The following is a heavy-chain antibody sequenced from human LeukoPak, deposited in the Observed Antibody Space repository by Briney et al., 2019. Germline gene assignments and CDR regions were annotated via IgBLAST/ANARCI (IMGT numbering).Heavy chain of an antibody. CDR1: GGSFSGYY. Sequence: SETLSLTCAVYGGSFSGYYWSWIRQLPGKGLEWIGEINHSGSTNYNPSLKSRVTISVDTSKNQFSLKLSSVTAADTAVYYCARGAGLDYWGQGTLVTVSS. J-gene: IGHJ4*02. V-gene: IGHV4-34*01. CDR3: ARGAGLDY. CDR2: INHSGST.